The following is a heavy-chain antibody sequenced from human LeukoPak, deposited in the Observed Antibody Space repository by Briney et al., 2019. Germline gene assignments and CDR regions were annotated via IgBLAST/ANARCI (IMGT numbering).Heavy chain of an antibody. CDR2: ISYDGSNK. J-gene: IGHJ4*02. Sequence: PGRSLRLSCAASGFTFSSYGMHWVRQAPGKGLEWVAVISYDGSNKYYADSVKGRFTISRDNSKNTLYLQMNSLRAEDTAVYYCAKDRIQLGFDYWGQGTLVTVSS. V-gene: IGHV3-30*18. CDR3: AKDRIQLGFDY. CDR1: GFTFSSYG. D-gene: IGHD5-18*01.